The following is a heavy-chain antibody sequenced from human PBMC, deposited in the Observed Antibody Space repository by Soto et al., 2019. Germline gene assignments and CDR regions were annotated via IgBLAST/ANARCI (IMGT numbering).Heavy chain of an antibody. CDR2: IIPIFGTA. V-gene: IGHV1-69*13. D-gene: IGHD3-16*02. CDR3: ASGYDCVWGSYRFNYFAY. Sequence: SVKVSCKASGGTFSSYAISWVRQAPGQGLEWMGGIIPIFGTANYAQKFQGRVTITADESTSTAYMELSSLRSEDTAVYYCASGYDCVWGSYRFNYFAYWGQGTLVTVSS. J-gene: IGHJ4*02. CDR1: GGTFSSYA.